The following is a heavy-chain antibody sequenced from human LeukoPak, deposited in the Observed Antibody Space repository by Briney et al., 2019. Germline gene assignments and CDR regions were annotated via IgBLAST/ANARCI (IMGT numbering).Heavy chain of an antibody. CDR1: GFTFDDYA. CDR3: AKDIFSPDLEHSYGYD. Sequence: GRSLRLSCAASGFTFDDYAMHWVRQAPGKGLEWVSGISWNSGSMDYGDSVKGRFSISRDNARNILYLQMNSLRPEDTALYYCAKDIFSPDLEHSYGYDWGQGTLVSVSS. J-gene: IGHJ4*02. V-gene: IGHV3-9*01. D-gene: IGHD5-18*01. CDR2: ISWNSGSM.